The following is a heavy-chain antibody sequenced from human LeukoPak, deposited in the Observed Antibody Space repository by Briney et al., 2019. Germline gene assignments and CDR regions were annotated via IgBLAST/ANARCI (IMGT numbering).Heavy chain of an antibody. CDR2: INPNSGGT. D-gene: IGHD6-19*01. CDR3: ARVYLRRGSGWYYFDY. CDR1: GYTFTGYY. V-gene: IGHV1-2*06. J-gene: IGHJ4*02. Sequence: ASVKVSCKASGYTFTGYYMHWVRQAPGQGLEWMGRINPNSGGTNYAQKFQGRVTMTRDTSISTAYMELSRLRSDDTAFYYCARVYLRRGSGWYYFDYWGQGTLVTVSS.